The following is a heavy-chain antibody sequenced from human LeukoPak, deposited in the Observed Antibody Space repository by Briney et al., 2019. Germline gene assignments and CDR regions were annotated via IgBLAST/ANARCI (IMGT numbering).Heavy chain of an antibody. V-gene: IGHV5-51*01. CDR1: GYNFANYW. J-gene: IGHJ6*04. CDR2: IWRSDADT. CDR3: VRSDGDFGHVDV. D-gene: IGHD4-17*01. Sequence: GGAPPISCNASGYNFANYWVGWVRQMPGKGREWVGIIWRSDADTRYSPSFQDHVTITADESITTAHLQWSSLKASDTGMYYCVRSDGDFGHVDVWGKGTIVTVSA.